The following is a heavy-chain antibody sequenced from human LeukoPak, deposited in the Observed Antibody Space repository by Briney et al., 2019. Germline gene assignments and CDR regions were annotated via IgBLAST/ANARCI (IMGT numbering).Heavy chain of an antibody. CDR2: ISGSGGST. CDR3: AKDPSRLAAFDY. CDR1: GFTFSSYA. V-gene: IGHV3-23*01. J-gene: IGHJ4*02. Sequence: GGSLRLSCAASGFTFSSYAMSWVHQAPGKGLEWVSAISGSGGSTYYADSVKGRFTISRDNSKNTLYLQMNGLRAEDTAVYYCAKDPSRLAAFDYWGQGTLVTVSS. D-gene: IGHD6-25*01.